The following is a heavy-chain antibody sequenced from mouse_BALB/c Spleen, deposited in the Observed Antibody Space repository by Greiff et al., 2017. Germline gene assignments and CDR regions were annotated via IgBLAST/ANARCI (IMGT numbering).Heavy chain of an antibody. CDR1: GFTFSDYY. J-gene: IGHJ2*01. CDR3: ARDQGTGTFDY. Sequence: DVMLVESGGGLVKPGGSLKLSCAASGFTFSDYYMYWVRQTPEKRLEWVATISDGGSYTYYPDSVKGRFTISRDNAKNNLYLQMSSLKSEDTAMYYCARDQGTGTFDYWGQGTTLTVSS. V-gene: IGHV5-4*02. D-gene: IGHD4-1*01. CDR2: ISDGGSYT.